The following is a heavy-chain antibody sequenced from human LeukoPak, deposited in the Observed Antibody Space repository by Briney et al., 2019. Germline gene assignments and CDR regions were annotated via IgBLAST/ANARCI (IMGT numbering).Heavy chain of an antibody. V-gene: IGHV4-39*01. Sequence: PSETLSHTCSVSGDSINNANYYWGWIRQPPGKGLEWIGSVYSTGNTYCNPSLKSRVTISRDTSRNQFSLKLSSVTAADTAVFYCARHKRMSSTVLNWFDPWGQGTLVTVSS. J-gene: IGHJ5*02. D-gene: IGHD1-14*01. CDR1: GDSINNANYY. CDR3: ARHKRMSSTVLNWFDP. CDR2: VYSTGNT.